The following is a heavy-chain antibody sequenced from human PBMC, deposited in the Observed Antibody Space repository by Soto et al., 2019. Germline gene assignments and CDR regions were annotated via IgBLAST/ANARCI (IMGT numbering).Heavy chain of an antibody. CDR2: IYSGGDT. CDR1: GFAVRHNY. D-gene: IGHD2-21*01. Sequence: EVQLVESGGGLVQPGGSLRLSCTASGFAVRHNYMTWVRQAPGERLEWVSLIYSGGDTAYADSVKGRFTISRHTSQNTQYPQMNSLRAEDTAVYYCARKTDAIPSGGDVWGKGTAVTVSS. J-gene: IGHJ6*04. V-gene: IGHV3-53*04. CDR3: ARKTDAIPSGGDV.